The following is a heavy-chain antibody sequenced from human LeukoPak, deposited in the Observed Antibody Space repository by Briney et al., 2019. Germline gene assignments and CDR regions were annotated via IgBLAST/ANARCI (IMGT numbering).Heavy chain of an antibody. CDR3: ARGTDGPGGYPPTYYYMDV. D-gene: IGHD2-8*02. J-gene: IGHJ6*03. Sequence: ASVKVSCKASGGTFSSYAISWVRQAPGQGLEWMGGIIPIFGTANYAQKFQGRVTITTDESTSTAYMELSSLRSEDTAVYYCARGTDGPGGYPPTYYYMDVWGKGTTVTVSS. V-gene: IGHV1-69*05. CDR1: GGTFSSYA. CDR2: IIPIFGTA.